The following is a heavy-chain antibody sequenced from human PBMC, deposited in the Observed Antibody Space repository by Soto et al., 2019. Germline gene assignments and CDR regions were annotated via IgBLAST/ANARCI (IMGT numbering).Heavy chain of an antibody. D-gene: IGHD1-26*01. J-gene: IGHJ5*02. V-gene: IGHV3-9*01. CDR3: TKALTGSYLVNWFDP. Sequence: PGGSLRLSCATSGFTCDYYAMHWVRQAPGKGLEWVSGISWNSTNIHDADSVKGRFTISRDNAKNALYLQMISLRAEDTAFYYCTKALTGSYLVNWFDPWGQGTLVTVSS. CDR1: GFTCDYYA. CDR2: ISWNSTNI.